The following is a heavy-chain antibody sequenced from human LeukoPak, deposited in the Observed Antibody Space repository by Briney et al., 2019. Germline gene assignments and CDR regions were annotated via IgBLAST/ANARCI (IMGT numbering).Heavy chain of an antibody. CDR2: INPNSGGT. V-gene: IGHV1-2*06. CDR3: ARDVRYCSGGSCQRSWEYFQH. Sequence: ASVKVSCKASGYTFTGYYMHWVRQAPGQGLEWMGRINPNSGGTNYAQKFQGRVTMTRDTSISTAYMELSGLRSDDTAVHYCARDVRYCSGGSCQRSWEYFQHWGQGTLVTVSS. J-gene: IGHJ1*01. CDR1: GYTFTGYY. D-gene: IGHD2-15*01.